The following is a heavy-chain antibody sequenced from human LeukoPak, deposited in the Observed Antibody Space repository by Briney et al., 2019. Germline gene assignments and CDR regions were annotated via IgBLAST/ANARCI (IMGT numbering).Heavy chain of an antibody. D-gene: IGHD6-13*01. CDR1: GFTVSSNY. CDR3: ATGFARAGYSGYDY. Sequence: QPGGSLRLSCAASGFTVSSNYMSWVRQAPGKGLEWVSVIYSGGSTYYADSVKGRFTISRDTSKSTLSLQMNSLRAEDTAVYYCATGFARAGYSGYDYWGQGTLVTVSS. J-gene: IGHJ4*02. V-gene: IGHV3-53*01. CDR2: IYSGGST.